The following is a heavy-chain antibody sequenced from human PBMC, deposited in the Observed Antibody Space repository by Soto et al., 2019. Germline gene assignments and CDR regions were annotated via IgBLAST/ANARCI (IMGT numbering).Heavy chain of an antibody. CDR1: GFIFSTYA. V-gene: IGHV3-30-3*01. CDR3: ARGGRFWGGSYHRVSGMDV. J-gene: IGHJ6*02. CDR2: ISLDGSNK. D-gene: IGHD3-3*01. Sequence: QVQLVESGGGVVQPGTSLRLSCAASGFIFSTYAMHWVRQAPGKGLEWVAVISLDGSNKYYTDSVKGRFTVYRDDSKNTLNVQMNSLRAEDTAIYYCARGGRFWGGSYHRVSGMDVWGQGTTVTVSS.